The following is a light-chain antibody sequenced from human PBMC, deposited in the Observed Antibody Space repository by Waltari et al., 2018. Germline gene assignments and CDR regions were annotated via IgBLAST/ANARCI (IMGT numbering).Light chain of an antibody. CDR1: SSNLGSNYL. V-gene: IGLV1-40*01. J-gene: IGLJ1*01. Sequence: QSVLTQPPSVSGAPGQRVTISCPGSSSNLGSNYLVHWYLQLPGTVPKLLIYANSNRPSGVPDRFSGSRSGTSASLAITGLQAEDEADYYCLSFDSNLRAYVFGTGTRVTVL. CDR3: LSFDSNLRAYV. CDR2: ANS.